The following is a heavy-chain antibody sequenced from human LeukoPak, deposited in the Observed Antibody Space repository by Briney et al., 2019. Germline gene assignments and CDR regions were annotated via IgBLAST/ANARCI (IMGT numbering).Heavy chain of an antibody. J-gene: IGHJ4*02. D-gene: IGHD2-15*01. CDR2: LSDSGGDT. CDR3: TKRGAYGSGRSYFFEF. CDR1: GFTFSSHA. V-gene: IGHV3-23*01. Sequence: GGSLRLSCAASGFTFSSHAMSWVRQAPGKGLEWVSSLSDSGGDTFYENSVKGRFAISRDNFKNTLYLQMNSLRAEDTAVYYCTKRGAYGSGRSYFFEFWGQGALVTVSS.